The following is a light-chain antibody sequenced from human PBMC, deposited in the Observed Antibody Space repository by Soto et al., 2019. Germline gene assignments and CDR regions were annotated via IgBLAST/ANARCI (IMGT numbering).Light chain of an antibody. J-gene: IGLJ2*01. CDR2: DVS. V-gene: IGLV2-14*03. CDR3: SSYGASSTL. CDR1: SSDIGGYNY. Sequence: QSVLTQPASVSGSPGQSITISCTGSSSDIGGYNYVSWYQQHPGKAPKLLIYDVSYRPSGISDRFSGSKSGNTASLTISGLQPDDEADYYCSSYGASSTLFGGGTKVTV.